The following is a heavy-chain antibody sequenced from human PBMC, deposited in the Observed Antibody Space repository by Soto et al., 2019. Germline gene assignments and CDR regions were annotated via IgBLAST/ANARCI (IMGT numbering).Heavy chain of an antibody. D-gene: IGHD3-16*01. J-gene: IGHJ4*02. Sequence: SETLSLTCSVSGGSISSGDYCWSWIRQPPGKGLEWIGYIYNSGSTYYNPSLESRLTISVDTSKNQFSLKLSFVTAADTAVYYCAREREGLGLIDYWGQGTLVTVSS. CDR2: IYNSGST. CDR3: AREREGLGLIDY. CDR1: GGSISSGDYC. V-gene: IGHV4-30-4*01.